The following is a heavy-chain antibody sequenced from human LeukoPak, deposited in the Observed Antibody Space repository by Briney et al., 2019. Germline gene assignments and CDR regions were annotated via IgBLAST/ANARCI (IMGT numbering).Heavy chain of an antibody. V-gene: IGHV3-7*01. CDR2: IKQDGSEK. CDR1: GFTFSSYW. D-gene: IGHD2-2*01. J-gene: IGHJ6*02. CDR3: ARDRLIVVVPAAPIYYYYYGMDV. Sequence: PGGSLRLSCAASGFTFSSYWMSWVRQAPGKGLEWVANIKQDGSEKYYVDSVKGRFTISRDNAKNSLYLQMNSLRAEDTAVYYCARDRLIVVVPAAPIYYYYYGMDVWGQGTTVTVSS.